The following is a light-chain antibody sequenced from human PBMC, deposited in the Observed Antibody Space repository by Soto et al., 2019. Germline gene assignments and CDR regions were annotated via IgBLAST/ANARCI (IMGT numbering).Light chain of an antibody. V-gene: IGKV1-9*01. CDR2: AAS. CDR3: QQLNSYPLT. Sequence: EIPLTQSPSFLSSSVGDRGIITRRASQGISSYLACYQQKPGKAPKLLIYAASLWQSGVPSGFSGSGSGTEFTIAISSLKPEDFATYYCQQLNSYPLTFGGGTKLEI. CDR1: QGISSY. J-gene: IGKJ4*01.